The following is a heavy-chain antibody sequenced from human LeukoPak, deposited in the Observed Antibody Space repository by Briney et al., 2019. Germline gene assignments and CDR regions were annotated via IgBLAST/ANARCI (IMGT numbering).Heavy chain of an antibody. V-gene: IGHV3-33*01. Sequence: GGSLGLSCAASGFTFSSYGMHWVRQAPGKGLEWVAVIWYDGSNKYYADSVKGRFTISRDNSKNTLYLQMNSLRAEDTAVYYCARDRLGYDSSGYDAFDIWGQGTMVSVSS. CDR3: ARDRLGYDSSGYDAFDI. CDR2: IWYDGSNK. D-gene: IGHD3-22*01. CDR1: GFTFSSYG. J-gene: IGHJ3*02.